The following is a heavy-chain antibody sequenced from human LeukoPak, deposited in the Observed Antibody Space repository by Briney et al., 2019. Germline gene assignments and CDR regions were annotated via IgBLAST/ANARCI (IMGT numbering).Heavy chain of an antibody. V-gene: IGHV3-48*01. Sequence: QPGGSLRLSCVASGFTFSDYSMNWVRQAPGKGLEWVSYISGGSSTMYYADSVKGRFTISRDNAQNSLYLQMNSLRAEDTAVYYCARDRGQTGYYWSYYYMDVWGIGTTVTVSS. CDR3: ARDRGQTGYYWSYYYMDV. J-gene: IGHJ6*03. CDR2: ISGGSSTM. D-gene: IGHD3-9*01. CDR1: GFTFSDYS.